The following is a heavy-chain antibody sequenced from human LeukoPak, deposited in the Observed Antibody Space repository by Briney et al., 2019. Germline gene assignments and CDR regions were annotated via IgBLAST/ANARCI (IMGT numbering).Heavy chain of an antibody. CDR3: ARAFTYCSGGSCYNDAFDI. V-gene: IGHV4-59*01. D-gene: IGHD2-15*01. CDR2: IYYSGST. Sequence: SGTLSLTCTVSGGSLSSYYWSWIRQPPGKGLEWIGYIYYSGSTNYNPSLKSRVTISVDTSKNQFSLKLSSVTAADTAVYYCARAFTYCSGGSCYNDAFDIWGQGTMVTVSS. J-gene: IGHJ3*02. CDR1: GGSLSSYY.